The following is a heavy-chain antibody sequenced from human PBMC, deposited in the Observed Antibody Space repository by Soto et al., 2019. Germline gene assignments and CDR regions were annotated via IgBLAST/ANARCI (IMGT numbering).Heavy chain of an antibody. CDR2: IYWDDDK. V-gene: IGHV2-5*02. D-gene: IGHD3-16*01. Sequence: QITLKESGPSLVKPTQTLTLICTFSGYSLTTTGVGVGWIRQPPGKALEWLALIYWDDDKRYSPSLKTRLTITKDTSKNQVVLTMTNMDPVETATYYCAHSQRGGDAWGNWYYYYMDVWGTGTTVTVSS. CDR1: GYSLTTTGVG. CDR3: AHSQRGGDAWGNWYYYYMDV. J-gene: IGHJ6*03.